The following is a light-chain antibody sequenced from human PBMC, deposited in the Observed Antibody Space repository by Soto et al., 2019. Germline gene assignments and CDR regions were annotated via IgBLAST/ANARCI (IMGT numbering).Light chain of an antibody. Sequence: DIEMTQSPSSLSASVGDRVTITCRASQTISSYLNWYHQKPGKAPKLLIYAVSNLQSRVPSRFNGSGSGTDFTLTISSLQPEDFATYYCQQDYNTPLTFGPGTKVDIK. CDR1: QTISSY. J-gene: IGKJ3*01. V-gene: IGKV1-39*01. CDR2: AVS. CDR3: QQDYNTPLT.